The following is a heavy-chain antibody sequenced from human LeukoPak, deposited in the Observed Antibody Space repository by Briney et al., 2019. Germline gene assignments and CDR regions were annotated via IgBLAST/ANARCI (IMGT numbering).Heavy chain of an antibody. V-gene: IGHV4-34*01. D-gene: IGHD3-16*02. CDR1: GGSFSGYY. Sequence: PSETLSLTCAVYGGSFSGYYWSWIRQPPGKGLEWIGEINHSGSTNYNPSLKSRVTISVDTSKNQFSLKLSSVTAADTAVYYCARHRYDYVWGSYRYTIDYWGQGTLVTVSS. CDR2: INHSGST. J-gene: IGHJ4*02. CDR3: ARHRYDYVWGSYRYTIDY.